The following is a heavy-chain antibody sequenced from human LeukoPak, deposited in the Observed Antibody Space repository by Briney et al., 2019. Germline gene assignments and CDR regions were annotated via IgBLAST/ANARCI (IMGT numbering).Heavy chain of an antibody. V-gene: IGHV3-23*01. J-gene: IGHJ4*02. CDR2: ISGSGGST. D-gene: IGHD6-19*01. Sequence: GGSLRLSCAASGFTFTTYAMTWVRQTPGKGLEWVSGISGSGGSTYYADSVKGRFTISRDNSKNTLYLQMYSLRVEDTAVYYCAKARSGWYYFDYRGQGTLVTVSS. CDR3: AKARSGWYYFDY. CDR1: GFTFTTYA.